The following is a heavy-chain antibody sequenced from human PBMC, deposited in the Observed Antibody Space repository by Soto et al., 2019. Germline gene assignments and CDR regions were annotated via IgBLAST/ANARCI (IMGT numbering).Heavy chain of an antibody. J-gene: IGHJ4*02. CDR3: AKASSAWYGSKNYYFDS. D-gene: IGHD6-19*01. V-gene: IGHV3-23*01. Sequence: EVHLSESGGVVVQPGGSLRLSCVVSVFTFSDYAMDWVRQSPGKGLEWVSELSATGGTTNYADSVKGQYTISRDNSNNTTYLQLTNLRAEDTAMFYCAKASSAWYGSKNYYFDSWGQGALVNVSS. CDR1: VFTFSDYA. CDR2: LSATGGTT.